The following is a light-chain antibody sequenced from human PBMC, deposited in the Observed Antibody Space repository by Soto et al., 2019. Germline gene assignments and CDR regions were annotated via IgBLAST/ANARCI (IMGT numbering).Light chain of an antibody. CDR1: RSNIGGNA. V-gene: IGLV1-44*01. CDR2: TSD. CDR3: AAWDGSLSGFV. Sequence: QSVLTQPPSASGTPGQTVTITCSGSRSNIGGNAVHWYQQLPGSAPKLLIHTSDKRPSGVPDRFSASKSAPSASLVISGLQSEDEADYYCAAWDGSLSGFVFGTGTKLTVL. J-gene: IGLJ1*01.